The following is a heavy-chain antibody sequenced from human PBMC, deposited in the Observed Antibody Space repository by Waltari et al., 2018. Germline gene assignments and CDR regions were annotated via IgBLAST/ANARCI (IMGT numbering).Heavy chain of an antibody. D-gene: IGHD4-4*01. Sequence: QVQLVQSGAAVKKPGASVKVSCKASGYTFTGYSLHWVRQAPGQGLEWMGRINPNSGGTNEAQKFQGMATMTRDTSSRTAYMELSRLRSDDTAVYCCARRHDYRHLDYWGQGTLVTVSS. V-gene: IGHV1-2*06. CDR1: GYTFTGYS. J-gene: IGHJ4*02. CDR2: INPNSGGT. CDR3: ARRHDYRHLDY.